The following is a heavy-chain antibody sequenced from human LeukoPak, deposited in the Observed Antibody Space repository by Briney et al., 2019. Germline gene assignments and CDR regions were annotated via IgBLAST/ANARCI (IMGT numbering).Heavy chain of an antibody. CDR2: ISGDGGST. Sequence: GGSLRLSCAASGFTFDDYTMHWVRQAPGKGLEWVSLISGDGGSTYYADSVMGRFTISRDNSKNTLYLQMNSLRAEDTAVYYCARSKMTTVTNGYFDYWGQGTLVTVSS. CDR3: ARSKMTTVTNGYFDY. J-gene: IGHJ4*02. D-gene: IGHD4-17*01. CDR1: GFTFDDYT. V-gene: IGHV3-43*02.